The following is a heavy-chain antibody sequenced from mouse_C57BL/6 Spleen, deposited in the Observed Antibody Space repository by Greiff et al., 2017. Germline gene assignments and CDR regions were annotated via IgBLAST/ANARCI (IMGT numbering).Heavy chain of an antibody. J-gene: IGHJ4*01. CDR3: ARRGGYDYDDAMDY. CDR1: GFTFSSYA. Sequence: EVQRVESGGGLVKPGGSLKLSCAASGFTFSSYAMSWVRQTPEKRLEWVATISDGGSYTYYPDNVKGRFTISRDNAKNNLYLQMSHLKSEDTAMYYCARRGGYDYDDAMDYWGQGTSVTVSS. V-gene: IGHV5-4*01. CDR2: ISDGGSYT. D-gene: IGHD2-4*01.